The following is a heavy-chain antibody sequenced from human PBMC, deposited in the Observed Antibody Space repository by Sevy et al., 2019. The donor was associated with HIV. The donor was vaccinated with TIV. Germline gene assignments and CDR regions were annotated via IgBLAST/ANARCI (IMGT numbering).Heavy chain of an antibody. J-gene: IGHJ6*02. D-gene: IGHD3-3*01. V-gene: IGHV1-8*02. CDR1: GDIFSTYD. CDR3: ASGGSGDVWNYGYYYYGMDV. CDR2: MSPKSGST. Sequence: ASVKVSCKASGDIFSTYDINWVRQAPGQGLEWMGWMSPKSGSTGFAQKFQGRLTMTRDTSLNTAYMELSSLRSEDTAVYYCASGGSGDVWNYGYYYYGMDVWGQGTTVTVSS.